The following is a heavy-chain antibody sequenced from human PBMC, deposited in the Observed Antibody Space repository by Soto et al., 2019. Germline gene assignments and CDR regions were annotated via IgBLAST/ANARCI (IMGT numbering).Heavy chain of an antibody. CDR1: GGSISSGDDF. J-gene: IGHJ6*02. V-gene: IGHV4-30-4*01. Sequence: QVQLQESGPGLVKPSQTLSLTCTVSGGSISSGDDFWTWIRQPPGKGLEWIGYIYYSGSTYYNPSLKSRLTMSVDTSKNQFSLKLSSVTAADTAVYYCTRDRGFGMDVWGQGTTVTVSS. CDR3: TRDRGFGMDV. CDR2: IYYSGST.